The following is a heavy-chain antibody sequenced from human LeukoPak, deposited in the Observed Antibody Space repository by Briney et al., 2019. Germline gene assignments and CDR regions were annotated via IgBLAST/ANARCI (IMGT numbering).Heavy chain of an antibody. Sequence: GGSLRLSCAASGFTFSSYSMNWVRQAPGKGLEWVSSISGSSSYIYYADSVKGRFTISRDNAKNSLYLQMNSLRAEDTAVYYCARDPHDYGLGYWGQGTLATVSS. V-gene: IGHV3-21*01. D-gene: IGHD4-17*01. CDR1: GFTFSSYS. J-gene: IGHJ4*02. CDR3: ARDPHDYGLGY. CDR2: ISGSSSYI.